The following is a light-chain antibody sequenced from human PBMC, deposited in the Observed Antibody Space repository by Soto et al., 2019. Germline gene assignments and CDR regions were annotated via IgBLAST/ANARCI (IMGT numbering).Light chain of an antibody. J-gene: IGKJ1*01. CDR3: QHYNSYPEA. CDR2: KAS. CDR1: QSISSW. Sequence: DIQMTQSPSTLSASVGDRVTITCGASQSISSWLAWYQQKRGKAPKLXIYKASTLNSGVPSRFRCSGSGPECTRTISSLQPDDVATDYCQHYNSYPEAFGQGTQVDIK. V-gene: IGKV1-5*03.